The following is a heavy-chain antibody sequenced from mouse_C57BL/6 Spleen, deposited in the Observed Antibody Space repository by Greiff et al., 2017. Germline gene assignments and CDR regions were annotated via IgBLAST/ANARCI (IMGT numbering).Heavy chain of an antibody. CDR3: ARSGPYYYGSSHWYFEV. Sequence: VQGVESGAELVRPGASVKLSCKASGYTFTDYYINWVKQRPGQGLEWIARIYPGSGNTYYNEKFKGKATLTAEKSSSTAYMQLSSLTSEDSAVYFCARSGPYYYGSSHWYFEVWGTGTTVTVSS. CDR2: IYPGSGNT. CDR1: GYTFTDYY. D-gene: IGHD1-1*01. J-gene: IGHJ1*03. V-gene: IGHV1-76*01.